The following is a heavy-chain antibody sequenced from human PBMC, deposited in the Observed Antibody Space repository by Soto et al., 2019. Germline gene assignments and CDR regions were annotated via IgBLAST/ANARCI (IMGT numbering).Heavy chain of an antibody. D-gene: IGHD3-22*01. CDR1: GGSISSGDYY. CDR2: IYYSGST. J-gene: IGHJ2*01. Sequence: SETLSLTCTVSGGSISSGDYYWSWIRQPPGKGLEWIGYIYYSGSTYHNPSLKSRVNISVDTSKNQLSLRLTSVTAADMAVYYCARLNYDSSGYSGDWYFNLWGRGTLVTVSS. V-gene: IGHV4-30-4*01. CDR3: ARLNYDSSGYSGDWYFNL.